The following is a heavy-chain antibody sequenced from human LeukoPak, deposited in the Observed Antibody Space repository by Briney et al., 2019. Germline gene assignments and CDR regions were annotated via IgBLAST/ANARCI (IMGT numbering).Heavy chain of an antibody. V-gene: IGHV1-69*01. D-gene: IGHD1-26*01. CDR1: GGTFSSYA. J-gene: IGHJ4*02. CDR3: ARCGSYPPPYYFDY. CDR2: IIPIFGTA. Sequence: GSSVKVSCKASGGTFSSYAISWVRQAPGQGLEWMGGIIPIFGTANYAQKFQGRVTITADESTSTAYMELRSLRSDDTAVYYCARCGSYPPPYYFDYWGQGTLVTVSS.